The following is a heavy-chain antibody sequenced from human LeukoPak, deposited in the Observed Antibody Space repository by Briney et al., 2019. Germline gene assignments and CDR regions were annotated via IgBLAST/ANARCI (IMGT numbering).Heavy chain of an antibody. CDR1: GFTFSSYD. V-gene: IGHV3-13*01. CDR2: IGTAGDT. CDR3: ARGGDFGYSYGGYYYMDV. Sequence: GGSLRLSCAASGFTFSSYDMHWVRQATGKGLEWVSAIGTAGDTYYPGSVKGRFTISRENAKNSLYLQMISLRAGDTAVYYCARGGDFGYSYGGYYYMDVWGKGTTVTVSS. D-gene: IGHD5-18*01. J-gene: IGHJ6*03.